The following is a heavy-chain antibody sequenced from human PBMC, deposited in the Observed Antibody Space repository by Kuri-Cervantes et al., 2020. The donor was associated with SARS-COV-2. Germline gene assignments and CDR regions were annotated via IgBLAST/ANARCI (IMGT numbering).Heavy chain of an antibody. Sequence: ASVKVSCKASGYTFTGYYMHWVRQAPGQGLEWMGWINPNSGGTNYAQKFQGRVTMTRDTSISTAYMELSRLRSDDTAVYYCARGVHKGCSSTSCYSLLRGYYYYYMDVWGEGTTVTVSS. J-gene: IGHJ6*03. CDR2: INPNSGGT. CDR1: GYTFTGYY. V-gene: IGHV1-2*02. CDR3: ARGVHKGCSSTSCYSLLRGYYYYYMDV. D-gene: IGHD2-2*02.